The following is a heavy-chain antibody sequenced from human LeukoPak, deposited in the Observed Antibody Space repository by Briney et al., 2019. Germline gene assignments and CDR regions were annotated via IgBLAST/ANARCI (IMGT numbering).Heavy chain of an antibody. J-gene: IGHJ4*02. CDR1: GFTFSSYA. Sequence: GGSLRLSCAASGFTFSSYAMSWVRQAPRKGLEWVSGISGSGGNTYYADSVKGRFTISRDNSKNTLYLQMNSLRAEDTAVYYCAKDPFIVVVPAAMYFDYWGQGTLVTVSS. CDR3: AKDPFIVVVPAAMYFDY. D-gene: IGHD2-2*01. CDR2: ISGSGGNT. V-gene: IGHV3-23*01.